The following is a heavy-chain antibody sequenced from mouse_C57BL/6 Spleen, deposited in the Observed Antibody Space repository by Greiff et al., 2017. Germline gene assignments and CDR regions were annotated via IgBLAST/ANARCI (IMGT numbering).Heavy chain of an antibody. CDR2: IHPNSGST. J-gene: IGHJ2*01. CDR3: ARWREEGSWNY. Sequence: VQLQQPGAELVKPGASVKLSCKASGYTFTSYWMHWVKQRPGQGLEWIGMIHPNSGSTNYNEKFKGKATLTVDKSSSTAYMQLSSLTSEDDAVYYCARWREEGSWNYWGQGTTLTVSS. V-gene: IGHV1-64*01. D-gene: IGHD1-1*01. CDR1: GYTFTSYW.